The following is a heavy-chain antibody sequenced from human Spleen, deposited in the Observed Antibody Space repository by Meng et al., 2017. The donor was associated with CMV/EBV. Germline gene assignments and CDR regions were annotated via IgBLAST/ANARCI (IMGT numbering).Heavy chain of an antibody. D-gene: IGHD6-13*01. CDR1: GFTFSSYS. V-gene: IGHV3-21*01. J-gene: IGHJ6*02. Sequence: GESLKISCAASGFTFSSYSMNWVRQAPGKGLEWVSSISSSSSYIYYADSVKGRFTISRDNAKNSLYLQMNSLRAEDTAMYYCASTYSSSAVGYYYGMDVWGQGTTVTVSS. CDR3: ASTYSSSAVGYYYGMDV. CDR2: ISSSSSYI.